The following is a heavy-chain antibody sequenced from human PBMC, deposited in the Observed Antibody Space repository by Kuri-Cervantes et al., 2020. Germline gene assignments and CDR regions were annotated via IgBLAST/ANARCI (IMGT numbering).Heavy chain of an antibody. CDR1: GGSVSSGSYY. D-gene: IGHD6-19*01. Sequence: SETLSLTCTVSGGSVSSGSYYWSWIRQPPGKGLEWIGYIYYSGSTNYNPSLKSRVTISVDTSKNQFSLKLSSVTAADTAVYYCTRDRSGWYENDFWGQGTLVTVSS. CDR2: IYYSGST. V-gene: IGHV4-61*01. J-gene: IGHJ4*02. CDR3: TRDRSGWYENDF.